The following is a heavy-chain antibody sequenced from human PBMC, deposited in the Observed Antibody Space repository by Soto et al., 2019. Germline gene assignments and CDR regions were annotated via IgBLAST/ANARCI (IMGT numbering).Heavy chain of an antibody. Sequence: SETLSLTCAVSGYSISSGYYWGWIRQPPGKGLEWIGSIYHSGSTYYNPSLKSRVTISVDTSKNQFSLKLSSVTAADTAVYYCARVASYYDFWSGTDINCYYYYGMDDWGQGTTVTVSS. D-gene: IGHD3-3*01. V-gene: IGHV4-38-2*01. J-gene: IGHJ6*02. CDR3: ARVASYYDFWSGTDINCYYYYGMDD. CDR1: GYSISSGYY. CDR2: IYHSGST.